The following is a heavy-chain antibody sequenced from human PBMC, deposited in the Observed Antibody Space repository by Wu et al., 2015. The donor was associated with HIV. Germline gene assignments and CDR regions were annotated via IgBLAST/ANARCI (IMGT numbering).Heavy chain of an antibody. CDR1: GGTLINSP. Sequence: QVQLVQSGAVVKMPGSSVKVSCKASGGTLINSPISWVRQAPGQGLEWMGGITPIFHTTTYAQKFQDRITITTDGSTDTASMELKSLRHEDTAVYYCARDSHNYGSGSYYYPGGPFDIWGQGTVVSVSS. J-gene: IGHJ3*02. V-gene: IGHV1-69*05. D-gene: IGHD3-10*01. CDR3: ARDSHNYGSGSYYYPGGPFDI. CDR2: ITPIFHTT.